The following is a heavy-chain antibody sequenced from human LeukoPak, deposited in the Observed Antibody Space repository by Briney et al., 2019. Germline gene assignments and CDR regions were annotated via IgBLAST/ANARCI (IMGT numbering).Heavy chain of an antibody. CDR1: GYTFTSYD. D-gene: IGHD3-3*01. J-gene: IGHJ6*02. CDR2: MNPNSGNT. CDR3: ARGRNDFWSCYVPTYYYYYGMDV. Sequence: ASVKVSCKASGYTFTSYDINWVRQATGQGLEWMGWMNPNSGNTGYAQKFQGRVTMTRNTSISTAYMELSSLRSEDTAVYYCARGRNDFWSCYVPTYYYYYGMDVWGQGTTVTVSS. V-gene: IGHV1-8*01.